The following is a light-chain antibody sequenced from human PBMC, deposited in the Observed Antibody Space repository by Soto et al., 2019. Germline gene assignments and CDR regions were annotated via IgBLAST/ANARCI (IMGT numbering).Light chain of an antibody. J-gene: IGLJ3*02. CDR2: EVS. Sequence: QSALTQPPSASGSPGQSVTISCTGTSSDVGGSNYVSWYQQHPGKAPKLMIYEVSKRPSGVPDRFSASKSGNTASLTVSGLQAVDEADYYCSSYAGSNNLLFGGGTKLTV. V-gene: IGLV2-8*01. CDR1: SSDVGGSNY. CDR3: SSYAGSNNLL.